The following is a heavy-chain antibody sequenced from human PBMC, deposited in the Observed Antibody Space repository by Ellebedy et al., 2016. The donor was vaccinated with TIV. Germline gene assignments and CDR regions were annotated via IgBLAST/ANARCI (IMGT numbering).Heavy chain of an antibody. D-gene: IGHD6-19*01. CDR2: ISSSSSYI. Sequence: GESLKISCAASGFTVSSNYMSWVRQAPGKGLEWVSSISSSSSYIYYADSVKGRFTISRDNAKNSRYLQMNSLRAEDTAVYYCARDGARQWLALDAFDIWGQGTMVTVSS. CDR1: GFTVSSNY. V-gene: IGHV3-21*01. CDR3: ARDGARQWLALDAFDI. J-gene: IGHJ3*02.